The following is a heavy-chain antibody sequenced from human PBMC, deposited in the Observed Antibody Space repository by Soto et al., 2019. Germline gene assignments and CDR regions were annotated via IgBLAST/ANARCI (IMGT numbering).Heavy chain of an antibody. CDR1: GFTFSSYG. D-gene: IGHD5-18*01. V-gene: IGHV3-33*06. Sequence: HPGGSLRLSCAASGFTFSSYGMHWVRQAPGKGLEWVAVIWYDGRKTYYADSVKGRFTISRDNSKNTLYLQMNSLRAEDTAVCYCAKDIKERIQLWFTYFDYWGQGTLVTVS. CDR3: AKDIKERIQLWFTYFDY. J-gene: IGHJ4*02. CDR2: IWYDGRKT.